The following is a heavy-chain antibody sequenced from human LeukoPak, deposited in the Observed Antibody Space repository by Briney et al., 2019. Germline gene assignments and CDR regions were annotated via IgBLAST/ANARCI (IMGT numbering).Heavy chain of an antibody. CDR2: INPSGGST. J-gene: IGHJ4*02. Sequence: ASVKVSCKASGYRFTSYDMHWVRQAPGQGLEWMGIINPSGGSTSYAQRFQGRVAMTRDTSTTTVYMEVNSLTSEDTAVYFCAKDGPTATPFDYWGQGTLVTVSS. CDR1: GYRFTSYD. V-gene: IGHV1-46*01. D-gene: IGHD5-18*01. CDR3: AKDGPTATPFDY.